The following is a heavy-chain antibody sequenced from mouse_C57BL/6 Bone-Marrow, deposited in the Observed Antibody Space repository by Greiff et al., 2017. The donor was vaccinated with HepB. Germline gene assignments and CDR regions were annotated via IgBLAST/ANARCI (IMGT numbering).Heavy chain of an antibody. CDR1: GYTFTSYW. J-gene: IGHJ2*01. CDR3: ARSPVTTVGFDY. Sequence: QVHVKQPGAELVKPGASVKMSCKASGYTFTSYWITWVKQRPGQGLEWIGDIYPGSGSTNYNEKFKSKATLTVDTSSSTAYMQLSSLTSEDSAVYYCARSPVTTVGFDYWGQGTTLTVSS. V-gene: IGHV1-55*01. D-gene: IGHD1-1*01. CDR2: IYPGSGST.